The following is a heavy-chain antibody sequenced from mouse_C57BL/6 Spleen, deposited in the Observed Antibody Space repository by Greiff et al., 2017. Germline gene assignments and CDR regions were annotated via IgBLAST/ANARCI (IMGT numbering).Heavy chain of an antibody. J-gene: IGHJ2*01. D-gene: IGHD1-1*01. CDR2: IYPRSGNT. CDR1: GYTFTSYG. CDR3: ARSGSSFDY. Sequence: VKLLESGAELARPGASVKLSCKASGYTFTSYGISWVKQRTGQGLEWIGEIYPRSGNTYYNEKFKGKATLTADKSSSTAYMELRSLTSEDSAVYFCARSGSSFDYWGQGTTLTVAS. V-gene: IGHV1-81*01.